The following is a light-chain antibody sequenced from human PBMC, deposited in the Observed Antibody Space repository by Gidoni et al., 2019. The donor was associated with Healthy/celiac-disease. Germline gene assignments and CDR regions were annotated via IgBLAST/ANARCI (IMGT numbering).Light chain of an antibody. CDR3: AAWDDSLNGPV. Sequence: QSVRTQPPAVSAAPRQRVTISCSGSSSNSGNNAVNLYQQLPGTAPKLLIYYDDLLPSGVSDRFSGSTSGTSASLAISGLQSADEAAYYCAAWDDSLNGPVFGGGTKLTVL. J-gene: IGLJ3*02. V-gene: IGLV1-36*01. CDR2: YDD. CDR1: SSNSGNNA.